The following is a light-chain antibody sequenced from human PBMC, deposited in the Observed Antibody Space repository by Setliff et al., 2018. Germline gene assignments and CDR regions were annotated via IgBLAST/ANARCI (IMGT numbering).Light chain of an antibody. CDR1: STDVGGYNY. Sequence: QSVLTQPASVSGSPGQSITISCTGTSTDVGGYNYVSWYQQHPGKAPKLMIYDVIQRPSGVSNRFSGSKSGNTASLTISGLQAEDAADYYCCSFTTSSTDVFGSGTKVTVL. CDR3: CSFTTSSTDV. V-gene: IGLV2-14*03. CDR2: DVI. J-gene: IGLJ1*01.